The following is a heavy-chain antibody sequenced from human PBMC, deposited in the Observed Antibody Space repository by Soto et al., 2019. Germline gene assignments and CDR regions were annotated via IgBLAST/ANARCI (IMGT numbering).Heavy chain of an antibody. CDR2: IFPGDSDS. CDR3: ARRGAGYNYDY. Sequence: GESLKISCGASGYSFPGFWIGWVRQMPGKGLEWMGIIFPGDSDSRYSPSFQGQVTISADKSISTAYLQWSSLKASDTAMYYCARRGAGYNYDYWGQGTLVTVSS. V-gene: IGHV5-51*01. J-gene: IGHJ4*02. D-gene: IGHD5-12*01. CDR1: GYSFPGFW.